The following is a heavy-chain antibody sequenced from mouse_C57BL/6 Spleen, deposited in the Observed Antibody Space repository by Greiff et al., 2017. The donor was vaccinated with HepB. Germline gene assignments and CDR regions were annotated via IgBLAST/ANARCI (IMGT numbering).Heavy chain of an antibody. CDR1: GFSFTPYA. Sequence: EAGGGLVQPTGSLKLSCAASGFSFTPYAMHWVRQAPGKGLDWVARIRSKSNNYATYYADSVKARFTISRDDSESMLYLQMNNVKTEDTAMYYCVGGYFDYWGQGTTLTVSS. CDR3: VGGYFDY. CDR2: IRSKSNNYAT. V-gene: IGHV10-1*01. J-gene: IGHJ2*01.